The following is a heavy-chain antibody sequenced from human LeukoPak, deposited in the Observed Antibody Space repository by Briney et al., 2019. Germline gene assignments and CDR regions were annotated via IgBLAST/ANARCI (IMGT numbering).Heavy chain of an antibody. CDR1: GGSINNYY. Sequence: SETLSLTCTVSGGSINNYYWNWIRQPPGKGLEWRGDITGSIYFSGSTKYDPSLESRVTMSVDTSKNQSSLTLSSVTAADTAVYYCARDSRDYGSGSYWDVWGQGTTVTVSS. CDR2: IYFSGST. CDR3: ARDSRDYGSGSYWDV. D-gene: IGHD3-10*01. J-gene: IGHJ6*02. V-gene: IGHV4-59*01.